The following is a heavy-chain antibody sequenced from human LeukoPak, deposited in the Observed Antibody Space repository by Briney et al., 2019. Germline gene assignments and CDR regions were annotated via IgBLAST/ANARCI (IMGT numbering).Heavy chain of an antibody. Sequence: GGSLRLSCAAYVFTFRSYAVSWVRQAPGKGLEWVSGMSGSGGSTYYADSVKGRFTISRDNSNNTLYLQMNSLRAEDTAVYFCAKNQAYFEWEGHDSFDIWGQGTMVTVSS. CDR2: MSGSGGST. D-gene: IGHD3-9*01. J-gene: IGHJ3*02. V-gene: IGHV3-23*01. CDR3: AKNQAYFEWEGHDSFDI. CDR1: VFTFRSYA.